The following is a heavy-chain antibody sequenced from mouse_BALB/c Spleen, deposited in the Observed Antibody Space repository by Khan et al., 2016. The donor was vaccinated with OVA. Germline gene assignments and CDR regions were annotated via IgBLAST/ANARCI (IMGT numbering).Heavy chain of an antibody. CDR1: GYTFTSYW. V-gene: IGHV1-7*01. Sequence: QVRLQQSGAELAKPGASVKMSCTASGYTFTSYWMHWIKQRPGQGLEWIGYINPTSGYTDYNQKFKDKATLTADKSSSTVYMQLSSLTSNDSAVYYCARDRIDYWGQGTALTVSS. CDR2: INPTSGYT. J-gene: IGHJ2*01. CDR3: ARDRIDY.